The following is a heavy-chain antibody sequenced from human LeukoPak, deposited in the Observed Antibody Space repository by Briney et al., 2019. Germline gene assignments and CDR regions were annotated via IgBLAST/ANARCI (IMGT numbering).Heavy chain of an antibody. Sequence: TGGSLRLSCAASDITFSDYYMSWIRQAPAKGLEWVSYISSSGSTTYYADSVKGRFTISRDNAKNSLYLQMNGLRADDTAVYYCARESPGIAAAGLGFWGQGTLVTVSS. V-gene: IGHV3-11*01. D-gene: IGHD6-13*01. CDR2: ISSSGSTT. J-gene: IGHJ4*02. CDR3: ARESPGIAAAGLGF. CDR1: DITFSDYY.